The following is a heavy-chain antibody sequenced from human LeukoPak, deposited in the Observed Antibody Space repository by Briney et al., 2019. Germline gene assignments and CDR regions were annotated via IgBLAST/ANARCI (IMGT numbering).Heavy chain of an antibody. CDR1: GFTFSSYA. V-gene: IGHV3-30*04. J-gene: IGHJ5*02. Sequence: PGGSLRLSCAASGFTFSSYAMHWVRQAPGKGLEWVAVISYDGSNKYYADSVKGRFTISRDNSKNTLYLQMNSLRAEDTAVYYCARDYDFGVAPGWFDPWGQGTLVTVSS. CDR2: ISYDGSNK. D-gene: IGHD3-3*01. CDR3: ARDYDFGVAPGWFDP.